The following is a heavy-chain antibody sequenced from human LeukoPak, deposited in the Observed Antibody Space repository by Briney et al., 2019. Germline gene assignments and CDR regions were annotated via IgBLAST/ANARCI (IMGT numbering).Heavy chain of an antibody. CDR3: ARDYGDPSFFSDY. V-gene: IGHV4-59*12. CDR2: IYSSGTT. J-gene: IGHJ4*02. D-gene: IGHD4-17*01. Sequence: SETLSLTCTVSGGSISTYYWSWIRQPPGKGLEWIGYIYSSGTTKYNPSLKSRVTISVDTSKNQFSLKLSSVTAADTAVYYCARDYGDPSFFSDYWGQGTLVTVSS. CDR1: GGSISTYY.